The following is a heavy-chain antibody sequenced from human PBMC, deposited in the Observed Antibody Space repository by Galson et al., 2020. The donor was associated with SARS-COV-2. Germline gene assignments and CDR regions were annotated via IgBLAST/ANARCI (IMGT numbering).Heavy chain of an antibody. J-gene: IGHJ3*01. CDR1: GLRFSNYW. CDR2: INVDGSDQ. D-gene: IGHD2-2*01. CDR3: AVIYHTDGFDV. V-gene: IGHV3-7*01. Sequence: TGGSLRLSCVVSGLRFSNYWMSWVRQAPGKGLEWVANINVDGSDQYYVDSVEGRFTFSRDNAKNSLYLQMNSLRAEDTAVYYCAVIYHTDGFDVWGEGTMVTVSS.